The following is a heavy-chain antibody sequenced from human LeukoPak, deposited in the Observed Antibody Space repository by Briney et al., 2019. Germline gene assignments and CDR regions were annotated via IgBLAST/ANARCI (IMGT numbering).Heavy chain of an antibody. CDR2: TYYRYKWYN. J-gene: IGHJ4*02. Sequence: SQTLSLTCAISGDSVSSNSAAWNWIRQSPSRGLEWLGRTYYRYKWYNDYAVSVKSRMTINPDTSKNQFSLQLNSVTPEDTAVYYCARLNWNKGGFDYWGQGTLVTVSS. CDR3: ARLNWNKGGFDY. CDR1: GDSVSSNSAA. D-gene: IGHD1/OR15-1a*01. V-gene: IGHV6-1*01.